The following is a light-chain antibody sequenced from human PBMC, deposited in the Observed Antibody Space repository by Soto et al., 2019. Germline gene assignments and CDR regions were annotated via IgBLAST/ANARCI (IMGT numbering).Light chain of an antibody. CDR2: RNN. CDR1: SSNIGSNY. J-gene: IGLJ3*02. Sequence: QSVLTQPPSASGTPGQRVTISCSGSSSNIGSNYVYWYQQLPGTAPKLLIYRNNQRPSGVPDRFSGSKSGTSASLAISGFRSEDEADYYCAAWDDSLSAWVFGGGTKLTVL. V-gene: IGLV1-47*01. CDR3: AAWDDSLSAWV.